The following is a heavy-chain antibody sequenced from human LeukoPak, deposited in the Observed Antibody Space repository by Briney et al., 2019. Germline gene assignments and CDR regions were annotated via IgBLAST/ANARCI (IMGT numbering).Heavy chain of an antibody. CDR2: ISGDSTDI. V-gene: IGHV3-21*01. J-gene: IGHJ4*02. CDR3: ARRGYSDSSGYDY. D-gene: IGHD3-22*01. Sequence: GGSLRLSCATSGFTFKSYAMNWVRQSPGKGLEWVSSISGDSTDIYYADSLMGRSTISRDNAKNSLYLQINSLRAEDTAIYYCARRGYSDSSGYDYWGQGALVTVSS. CDR1: GFTFKSYA.